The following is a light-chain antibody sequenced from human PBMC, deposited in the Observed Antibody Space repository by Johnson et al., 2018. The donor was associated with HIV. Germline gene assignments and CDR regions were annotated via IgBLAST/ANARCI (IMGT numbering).Light chain of an antibody. J-gene: IGLJ1*01. Sequence: QSVLTQPPSVSAAPGQKVTISCSGGISNIGNNYVSWYQSLPGTAPKLLIYEHDRRPSGFHDRFSTSKFATSATLAITGLPTGDEADYYCGTWDSSLNTCYVFGTGTKVTVL. CDR1: ISNIGNNY. V-gene: IGLV1-51*01. CDR2: EHD. CDR3: GTWDSSLNTCYV.